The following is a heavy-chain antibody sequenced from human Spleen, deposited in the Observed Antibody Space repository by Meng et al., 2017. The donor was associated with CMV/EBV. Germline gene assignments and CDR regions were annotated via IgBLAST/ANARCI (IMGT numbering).Heavy chain of an antibody. Sequence: SETLSLTCTVSGGSIRTSNYYWGWIRQPPGKGLEWIGTIYSGGTTYYNPSLKSRVTISIDTSKKQFSLKLSAVTAADTAVYYCARQYSSSYYSDYWGQGTLVTVSS. CDR1: GGSIRTSNYY. J-gene: IGHJ4*02. CDR3: ARQYSSSYYSDY. V-gene: IGHV4-39*07. D-gene: IGHD6-6*01. CDR2: IYSGGTT.